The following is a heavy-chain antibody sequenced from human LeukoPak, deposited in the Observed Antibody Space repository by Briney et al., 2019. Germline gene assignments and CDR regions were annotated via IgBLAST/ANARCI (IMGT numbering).Heavy chain of an antibody. CDR1: GISFSSYW. CDR2: TRNKANSYTT. V-gene: IGHV3-72*01. J-gene: IGHJ4*02. CDR3: ARAGVRTYFDY. D-gene: IGHD2-8*01. Sequence: GGSLRLSCAASGISFSSYWMTWVRQAPGKGLEWVGRTRNKANSYTTEYAASVKGRFTISRDESKNSLYLQMNSLKTEDTALYYCARAGVRTYFDYWGQGTPVTVSS.